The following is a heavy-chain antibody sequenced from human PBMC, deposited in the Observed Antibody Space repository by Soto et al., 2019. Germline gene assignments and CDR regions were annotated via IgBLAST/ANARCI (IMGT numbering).Heavy chain of an antibody. V-gene: IGHV1-8*01. D-gene: IGHD7-27*01. CDR1: GYTFTSYD. J-gene: IGHJ6*02. Sequence: QVQLVQSGAEVKKPGASVKVSCKASGYTFTSYDINWVRQATGQGLEWMGWMNPNSGNTGYAQKFQGRVTMTRNTSKSTAYMELSSLRSEDTAVYYCASHPWANYYYYGMDVWGQGTTVTVSS. CDR2: MNPNSGNT. CDR3: ASHPWANYYYYGMDV.